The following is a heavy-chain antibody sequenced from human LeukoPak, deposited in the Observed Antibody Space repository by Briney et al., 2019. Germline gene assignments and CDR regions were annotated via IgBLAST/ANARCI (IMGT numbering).Heavy chain of an antibody. CDR3: ARSLEMASRLYYYYGMDV. Sequence: GASVKVSCKASGYTFTSYAIRWVRQAPGQGLEWMGRIIPILGIANYAQKFQGRVTITADKSTSTAYMELSSLRSEDTAVYYCARSLEMASRLYYYYGMDVWGQGTTVTVSS. J-gene: IGHJ6*02. CDR2: IIPILGIA. CDR1: GYTFTSYA. V-gene: IGHV1-69*04. D-gene: IGHD5-24*01.